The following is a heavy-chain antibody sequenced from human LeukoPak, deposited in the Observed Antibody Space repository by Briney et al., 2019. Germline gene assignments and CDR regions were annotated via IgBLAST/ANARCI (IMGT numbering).Heavy chain of an antibody. CDR3: AKYGAGGWTKDYYYYGMDV. CDR2: ISGSGGST. CDR1: GFTFSSYA. V-gene: IGHV3-23*01. Sequence: GGSLRLSCAASGFTFSSYAMGWVRQAPGKGLEWVSAISGSGGSTYYADSVKGRFTISRDNSKNTLYLQMNSLRAEDTAVYYCAKYGAGGWTKDYYYYGMDVWGQGTTVTVSS. J-gene: IGHJ6*02. D-gene: IGHD6-19*01.